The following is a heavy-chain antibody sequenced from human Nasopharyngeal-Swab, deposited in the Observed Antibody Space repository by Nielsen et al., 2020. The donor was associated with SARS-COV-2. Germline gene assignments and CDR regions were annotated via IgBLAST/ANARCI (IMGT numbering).Heavy chain of an antibody. Sequence: SLKISCAASGFTFSDYYMSWIRQAPGKGLEWVSYISSSGSTIYYADSVKGRFTISRDNAKNSLYLQMNSLRAEDTAVYYCARDLYCSGGSCYYYGMDVWGQGTTVTVSS. CDR1: GFTFSDYY. J-gene: IGHJ6*02. D-gene: IGHD2-15*01. CDR3: ARDLYCSGGSCYYYGMDV. V-gene: IGHV3-11*01. CDR2: ISSSGSTI.